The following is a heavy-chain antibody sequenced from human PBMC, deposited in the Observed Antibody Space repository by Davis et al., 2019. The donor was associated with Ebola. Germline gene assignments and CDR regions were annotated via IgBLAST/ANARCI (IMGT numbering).Heavy chain of an antibody. CDR3: ARRTNKNFDL. Sequence: PGGSLRLSFAASGFTFSSYSMNWVRQAPGKGLEWVSYISGSSSSIYYADSVKGRFTISRDNAKNSLFLQMNSLRDEDTAVYYCARRTNKNFDLWGPGTLVTVSS. CDR1: GFTFSSYS. V-gene: IGHV3-48*02. D-gene: IGHD2-8*01. J-gene: IGHJ2*01. CDR2: ISGSSSSI.